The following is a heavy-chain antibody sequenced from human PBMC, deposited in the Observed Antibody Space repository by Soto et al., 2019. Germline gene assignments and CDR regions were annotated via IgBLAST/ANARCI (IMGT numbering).Heavy chain of an antibody. Sequence: PGGSLRLSCAASGFTFSSYWMHWVRQAPGKGLVWVSRINSDGSSTSYADSVKGRFTISRDNAKNTLYLQMNSLGAEDTAVYYCARGQGGFHYYYYGMDVWGQGTTVTVSS. CDR2: INSDGSST. V-gene: IGHV3-74*01. CDR1: GFTFSSYW. D-gene: IGHD3-16*01. J-gene: IGHJ6*02. CDR3: ARGQGGFHYYYYGMDV.